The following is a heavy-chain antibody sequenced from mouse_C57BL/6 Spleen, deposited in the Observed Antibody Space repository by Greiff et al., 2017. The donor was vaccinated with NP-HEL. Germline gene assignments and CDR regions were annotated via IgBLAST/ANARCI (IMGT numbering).Heavy chain of an antibody. V-gene: IGHV1-72*01. J-gene: IGHJ4*01. CDR1: GYTFTSYW. Sequence: VQLQQSGAELVKPGASVKLSCKASGYTFTSYWMHWVKQRPGRGLEWIGRIDPNSGGTKYNEKFKSKATMTVDKPSSTAYMQLSSLTSEDSAVYYCARRSYGSSPLAMDYWGQGTSVTVSS. D-gene: IGHD1-1*01. CDR3: ARRSYGSSPLAMDY. CDR2: IDPNSGGT.